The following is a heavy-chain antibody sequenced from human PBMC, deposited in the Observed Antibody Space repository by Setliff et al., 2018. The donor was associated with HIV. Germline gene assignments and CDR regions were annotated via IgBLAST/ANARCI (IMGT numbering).Heavy chain of an antibody. D-gene: IGHD6-19*01. CDR2: MYTTGST. J-gene: IGHJ4*02. V-gene: IGHV4-61*02. CDR1: GGSVNIGAYY. CDR3: AREPGSGWYYFDN. Sequence: PSETLSLTCTVSGGSVNIGAYYWSWIRQPAGKGLEWIGRMYTTGSTKYNPSLESRVTMSLDTSKNHFSLELSSVTAADTAVYYCAREPGSGWYYFDNWGQGTLVTVSS.